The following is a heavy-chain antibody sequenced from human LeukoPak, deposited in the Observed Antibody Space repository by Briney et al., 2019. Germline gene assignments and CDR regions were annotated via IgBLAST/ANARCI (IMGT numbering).Heavy chain of an antibody. V-gene: IGHV3-48*03. CDR1: GFTLSSYE. D-gene: IGHD3-3*01. J-gene: IGHJ2*01. Sequence: GGSLRLSCAASGFTLSSYEMNWVRQAPGKGLEWVSYISSSGSTTYYTDSVKGRFTISRENAKNSLYLQMNSLRAEDTAVYYCARAAIRLRFLLYFDLWGRGTLVTVSS. CDR3: ARAAIRLRFLLYFDL. CDR2: ISSSGSTT.